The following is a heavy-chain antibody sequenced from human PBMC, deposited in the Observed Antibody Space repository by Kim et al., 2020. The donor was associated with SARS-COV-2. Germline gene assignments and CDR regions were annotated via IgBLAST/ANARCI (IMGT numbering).Heavy chain of an antibody. CDR3: AREAVAGSVDH. CDR1: GYSFTTFA. J-gene: IGHJ4*02. Sequence: ASVKVSCKASGYSFTTFALYWVRRAPGQRLEWMGWINGGNGNTRYSQKFQARVSITRDTSATTAYLELSGLRSEDTAVDYCAREAVAGSVDHWVQGTLVTVSS. D-gene: IGHD6-19*01. CDR2: INGGNGNT. V-gene: IGHV1-3*01.